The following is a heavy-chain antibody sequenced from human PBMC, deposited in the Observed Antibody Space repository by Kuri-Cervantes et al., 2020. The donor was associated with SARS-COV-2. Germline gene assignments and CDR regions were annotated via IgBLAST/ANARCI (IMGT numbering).Heavy chain of an antibody. V-gene: IGHV3-23*01. D-gene: IGHD3-10*01. CDR3: AKAPNYYGSGGENY. CDR1: AFTFSNHA. J-gene: IGHJ4*02. Sequence: GESLKISCAASAFTFSNHAMSRVRQAPGGGLEWVAGISGGGGGTYYADSVKGRFTISRDNSKSTLYLQMDFLRAEDTAVYYCAKAPNYYGSGGENYWGQGTLVTVS. CDR2: ISGGGGGT.